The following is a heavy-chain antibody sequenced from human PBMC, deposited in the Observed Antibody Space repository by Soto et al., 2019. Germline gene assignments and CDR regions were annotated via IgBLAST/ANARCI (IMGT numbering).Heavy chain of an antibody. CDR1: GFTFSSYA. D-gene: IGHD3-16*01. V-gene: IGHV3-23*01. CDR3: AKEGYAYWYFDL. J-gene: IGHJ2*01. Sequence: EVQLLESGGGLVQPGGSLRLSCAASGFTFSSYAMTWVRQAPGKGLEWVSAISAGGGNTYYADSVKGRSTISRDNSKNTLYLQMNSLRAEDTAVYYCAKEGYAYWYFDLWGRGTLVTVSS. CDR2: ISAGGGNT.